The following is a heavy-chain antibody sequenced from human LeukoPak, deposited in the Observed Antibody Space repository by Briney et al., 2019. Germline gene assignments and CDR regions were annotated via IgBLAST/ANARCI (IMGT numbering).Heavy chain of an antibody. D-gene: IGHD3-3*01. CDR1: GYTFTSYD. V-gene: IGHV1-8*02. J-gene: IGHJ5*02. CDR3: ARGPYYDFWSGYYFSGWGVDWFDP. Sequence: ASVTVSCTASGYTFTSYDINWVRQAPGQGLEWMGWMNPNSGNTGYAQKFQGRVTMTRNTSISTAYMELSSLRSEDTAVYYCARGPYYDFWSGYYFSGWGVDWFDPWGQGTLVTVSS. CDR2: MNPNSGNT.